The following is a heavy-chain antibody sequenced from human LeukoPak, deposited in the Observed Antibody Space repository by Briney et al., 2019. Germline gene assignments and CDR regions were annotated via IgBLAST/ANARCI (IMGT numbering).Heavy chain of an antibody. J-gene: IGHJ4*02. CDR3: ARGHVLVPAATDY. CDR1: GYTFTSYQ. Sequence: ASVKVSCKASGYTFTSYQINWVRQATGQGLEWMGWMNPDNGNTGFAQNFQGRVTKTRNISISTAYMALSSLRSGDTAVYYCARGHVLVPAATDYWGQGTLVTVSS. V-gene: IGHV1-8*01. D-gene: IGHD2-2*01. CDR2: MNPDNGNT.